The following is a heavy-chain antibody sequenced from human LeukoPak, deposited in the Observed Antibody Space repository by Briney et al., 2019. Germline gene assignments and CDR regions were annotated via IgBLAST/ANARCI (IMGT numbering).Heavy chain of an antibody. CDR1: GFTFSSYG. Sequence: PGGSLRLSCAASGFTFSSYGMHWVRQAPGKGLEWVAVIWYDGSNKYYADSVKGRFTISRDNSKNTLYLRMNSLRAEDTAVYYCAKEHSGYDLGYFDYWGQGTLVTVSS. CDR2: IWYDGSNK. V-gene: IGHV3-33*06. CDR3: AKEHSGYDLGYFDY. J-gene: IGHJ4*02. D-gene: IGHD5-12*01.